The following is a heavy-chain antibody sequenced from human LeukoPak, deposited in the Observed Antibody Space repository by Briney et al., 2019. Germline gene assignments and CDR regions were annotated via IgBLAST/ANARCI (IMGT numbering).Heavy chain of an antibody. Sequence: PGGSLRLSCAASGFTFSTYWMTWVRQAPGKGLEWVANMKGDGSEIHYVDSVKGRFTISRDNAKNSLYLQMNSLRAEDTAVYYCARPAYTAAYDLWGQGTMVTVSS. CDR1: GFTFSTYW. CDR3: ARPAYTAAYDL. D-gene: IGHD3-16*01. V-gene: IGHV3-7*01. CDR2: MKGDGSEI. J-gene: IGHJ3*01.